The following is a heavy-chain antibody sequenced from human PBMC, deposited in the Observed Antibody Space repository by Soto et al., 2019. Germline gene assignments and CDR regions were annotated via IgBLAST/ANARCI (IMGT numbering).Heavy chain of an antibody. CDR3: ARHYGSGSYPLDY. J-gene: IGHJ4*02. CDR2: IHSSGSS. Sequence: SETLSLTCSVSGGSISGYYWGWIRQPPGRGLEYIGYIHSSGSSKYNPSLKSRVTMSVDTSKNQFSLKLNSVTDADTAVYYCARHYGSGSYPLDYWGRGTLVPVSS. CDR1: GGSISGYY. V-gene: IGHV4-59*08. D-gene: IGHD3-10*01.